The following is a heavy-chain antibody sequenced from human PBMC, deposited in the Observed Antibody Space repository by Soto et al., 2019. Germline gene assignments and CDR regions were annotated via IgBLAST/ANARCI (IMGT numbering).Heavy chain of an antibody. D-gene: IGHD6-13*01. CDR3: ARHSSLAYYYYYYGMDV. Sequence: SETLSLTCAVYGGSFSGYYWSWIRQPPGKGLEWIGEINHSGSTNYNPSLKSRVTISVDTSKNQFSPKLSSVTAADTAVYYCARHSSLAYYYYYYGMDVWCKGTTV. CDR1: GGSFSGYY. V-gene: IGHV4-34*01. J-gene: IGHJ6*04. CDR2: INHSGST.